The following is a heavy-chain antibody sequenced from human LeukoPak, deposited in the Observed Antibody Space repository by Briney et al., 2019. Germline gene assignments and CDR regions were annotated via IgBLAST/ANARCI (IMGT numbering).Heavy chain of an antibody. V-gene: IGHV3-23*05. J-gene: IGHJ4*02. CDR2: IYNSGTKI. CDR3: AKDIVPDSGWDLDY. CDR1: GITLSTYS. Sequence: GQSLRLSCVASGITLSTYSMTWDRPRHGKGMEWVACIYNSGTKILYAGSGNGRFPISRDNSNNVLFLQMDSLRAEDSAIYYCAKDIVPDSGWDLDYWGWGTLVTVSS. D-gene: IGHD6-19*01.